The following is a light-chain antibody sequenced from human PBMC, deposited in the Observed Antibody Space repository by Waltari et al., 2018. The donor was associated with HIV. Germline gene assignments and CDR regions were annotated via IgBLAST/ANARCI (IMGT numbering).Light chain of an antibody. CDR3: QQSYSPPWT. Sequence: IQMPPSPASLSASVGDRDTISCRASQSISTSLSWYQQKPGKAPQLLIYAASSLQSGVPSRFTGSGSGTDFTLTISSRQPGDFATYYCQQSYSPPWTFGQGTKVEVK. CDR2: AAS. V-gene: IGKV1-39*01. CDR1: QSISTS. J-gene: IGKJ1*01.